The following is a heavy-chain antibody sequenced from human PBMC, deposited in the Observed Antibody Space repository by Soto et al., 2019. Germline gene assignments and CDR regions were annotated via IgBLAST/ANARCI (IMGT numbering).Heavy chain of an antibody. D-gene: IGHD1-7*01. CDR2: ISYDGSNK. CDR1: GFTFSSYG. V-gene: IGHV3-30*18. CDR3: AKDSQVELGYYYYYMDV. Sequence: GGSLRLSCAASGFTFSSYGMHWGRQAPGKGLEWVAVISYDGSNKYYADSVKGRFTISRDNSKNTLYLQMNSLRAEDTAVYYCAKDSQVELGYYYYYMDVWGKGTTVTVSS. J-gene: IGHJ6*03.